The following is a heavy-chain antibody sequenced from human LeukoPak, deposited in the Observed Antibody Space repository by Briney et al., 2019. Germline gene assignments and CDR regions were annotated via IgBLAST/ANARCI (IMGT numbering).Heavy chain of an antibody. CDR2: ISKSGDYI. CDR3: ARHLGEARDY. Sequence: GGSLRLSCAASGFTFSSYSMNWVRQAPGKGLEWVSSISKSGDYIYYVDSVKGRFTISRDNAKNSLYLEMNSLRVDDTAVYYCARHLGEARDYWGQGTLVTVSS. CDR1: GFTFSSYS. D-gene: IGHD3-16*01. V-gene: IGHV3-21*06. J-gene: IGHJ4*02.